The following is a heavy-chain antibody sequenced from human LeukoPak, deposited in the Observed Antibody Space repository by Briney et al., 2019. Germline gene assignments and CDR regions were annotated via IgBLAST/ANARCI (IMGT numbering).Heavy chain of an antibody. CDR2: IIPIFGTA. CDR3: AREGYDILTGHNPDGY. CDR1: GGTFSSYA. Sequence: ASVKVSCKASGGTFSSYAISWVRQAPGQGLEWMGRIIPIFGTANYAQKFQGRVTITTDGSTSAAYMELSSLRSEDTAVYYCAREGYDILTGHNPDGYWGQGTLVTVSS. J-gene: IGHJ4*02. D-gene: IGHD3-9*01. V-gene: IGHV1-69*05.